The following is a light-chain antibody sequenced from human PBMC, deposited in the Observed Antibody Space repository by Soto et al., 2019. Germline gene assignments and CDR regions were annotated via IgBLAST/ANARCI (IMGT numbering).Light chain of an antibody. CDR1: ESIANN. J-gene: IGKJ1*01. CDR3: HQYNEWPRGT. Sequence: DILMTQSPATVSVSLGDSVSLSCRAHESIANNLAWYQQKPGQPPRLLIYSASTRAPGIPARVSGGGSGTQFSLTISSLQSEDFALYYCHQYNEWPRGTFGPGTKVEV. V-gene: IGKV3D-15*01. CDR2: SAS.